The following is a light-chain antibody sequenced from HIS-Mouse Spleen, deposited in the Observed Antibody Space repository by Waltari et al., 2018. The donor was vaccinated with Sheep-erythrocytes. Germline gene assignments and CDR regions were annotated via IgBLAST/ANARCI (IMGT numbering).Light chain of an antibody. CDR2: DVS. V-gene: IGLV2-11*01. CDR1: SSDVGGYNY. J-gene: IGLJ1*01. CDR3: CSYAGSYNHV. Sequence: QSALTQPRPVSGSPGQSVTISCTGTSSDVGGYNYVSWYQQHPGKAPKLMIYDVSKRPSGVPDRFSGSKSGNTASLTISGLQAEDEADYCCCSYAGSYNHVFATGTKVTVL.